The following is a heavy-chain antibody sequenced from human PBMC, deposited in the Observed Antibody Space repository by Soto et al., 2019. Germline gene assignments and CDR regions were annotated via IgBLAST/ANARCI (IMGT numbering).Heavy chain of an antibody. V-gene: IGHV1-58*01. Sequence: QMQLVQSGPEVKKPGTSVKVSCKASGLTFSRSAVQWVRQARGQRLEWIGWIVVGSGNTNYAQKFQERITITRDLSTTTAYMELSGLRSEDTAVYYCAADYDFFSGQYKFDYWGQGSLVTISS. CDR2: IVVGSGNT. CDR1: GLTFSRSA. J-gene: IGHJ4*02. D-gene: IGHD3-3*01. CDR3: AADYDFFSGQYKFDY.